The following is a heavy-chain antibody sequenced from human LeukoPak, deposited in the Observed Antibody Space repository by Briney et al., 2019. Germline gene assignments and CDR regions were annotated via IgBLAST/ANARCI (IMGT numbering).Heavy chain of an antibody. CDR1: GYTFTGYY. CDR3: ARASADTAMVRLAGPVQH. V-gene: IGHV1-2*02. Sequence: GASVKVSCKASGYTFTGYYMHWVRQAPGQGLEWMGWINPNSGGTNYAQKFQGRVTMTRDTSISTAYMELSRLRSDDTAVYYCARASADTAMVRLAGPVQHWGQGTLVTVPS. D-gene: IGHD5-18*01. J-gene: IGHJ1*01. CDR2: INPNSGGT.